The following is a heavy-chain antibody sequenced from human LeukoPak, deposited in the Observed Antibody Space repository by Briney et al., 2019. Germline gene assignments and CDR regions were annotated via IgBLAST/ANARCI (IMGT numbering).Heavy chain of an antibody. D-gene: IGHD6-19*01. Sequence: SETLSLTCAVSGYSISSGYYWGWIRPPPGKGLEGIGSIYHRGSTYYNPSLKRRVTISVDTTKNQVSLKLSSVTAADTAVYYCARAVAVAGFDYWGQGTLVTVSS. V-gene: IGHV4-38-2*01. CDR3: ARAVAVAGFDY. CDR1: GYSISSGYY. CDR2: IYHRGST. J-gene: IGHJ4*02.